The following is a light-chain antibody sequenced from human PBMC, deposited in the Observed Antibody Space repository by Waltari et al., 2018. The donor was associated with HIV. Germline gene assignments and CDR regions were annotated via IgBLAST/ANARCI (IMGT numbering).Light chain of an antibody. CDR3: QHSWT. CDR1: QNINNY. CDR2: SAS. Sequence: DIQITQSPSSVSASVGDRVTITCRTNQNINNYICWYQHQPGKAPKLLIYSASSLQSGVPSRFGGSGSGTDFTLTISSLQPEDFTTYYCQHSWTFGQGTKIEIK. V-gene: IGKV1-39*01. J-gene: IGKJ1*01.